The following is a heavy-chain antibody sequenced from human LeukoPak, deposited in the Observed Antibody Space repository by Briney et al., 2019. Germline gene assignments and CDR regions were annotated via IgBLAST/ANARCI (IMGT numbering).Heavy chain of an antibody. J-gene: IGHJ3*02. CDR3: ASIRYDYDFWSGYYRRDAFDI. D-gene: IGHD3-3*01. V-gene: IGHV1-18*01. CDR1: GYTFTSYG. CDR2: VSAYADNT. Sequence: PLASVKVFCKASGYTFTSYGITWVRQAPGQGLEWMGWVSAYADNTNYVQKIQGRVTMTTDTSTSTAYMELRSLRSDDTAVYYCASIRYDYDFWSGYYRRDAFDIWGQGTMVTVSS.